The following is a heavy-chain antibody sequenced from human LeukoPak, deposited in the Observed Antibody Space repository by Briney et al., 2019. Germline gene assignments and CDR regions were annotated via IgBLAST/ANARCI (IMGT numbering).Heavy chain of an antibody. CDR3: ARRTTKGYDYVWGSYRYSFDY. Sequence: PSETLSLTCAVYGGSFSGYDWNWIRQAPGKGLEWIGEINHSGSTKYNPSLKSRVTISVDTSKNELSLKLSSVTAADTAVYYCARRTTKGYDYVWGSYRYSFDYWGQGTLVTVSS. V-gene: IGHV4-34*01. J-gene: IGHJ4*02. CDR2: INHSGST. D-gene: IGHD3-16*02. CDR1: GGSFSGYD.